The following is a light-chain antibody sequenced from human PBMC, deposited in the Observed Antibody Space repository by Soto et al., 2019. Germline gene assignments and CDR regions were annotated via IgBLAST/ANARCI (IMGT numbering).Light chain of an antibody. CDR2: GAS. J-gene: IGKJ5*01. CDR1: QSVGSN. V-gene: IGKV3-15*01. CDR3: QQCDNWPLIT. Sequence: EIVMTPSPATLSVSPVESATLSCRASQSVGSNLAWYQYKPGQAPRLLIYGASIRATGVPARFSGSGSGTAFTLTITSLQSEDFALYYCQQCDNWPLITFGQGTRLEI.